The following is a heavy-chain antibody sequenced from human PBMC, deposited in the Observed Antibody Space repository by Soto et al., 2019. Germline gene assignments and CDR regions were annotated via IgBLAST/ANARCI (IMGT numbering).Heavy chain of an antibody. Sequence: GGSPRLSFAAPEFTFSSYSMSWVRQAPGKGLEWVSAISGSGGSTYYADSVKGRFTISRGNSKNTLYLQMNSLRAEDTAVYYCAKVYRYSSGHSSGGQGTLVTVSS. CDR2: ISGSGGST. D-gene: IGHD6-19*01. J-gene: IGHJ4*02. CDR3: AKVYRYSSGHSS. V-gene: IGHV3-23*01. CDR1: EFTFSSYS.